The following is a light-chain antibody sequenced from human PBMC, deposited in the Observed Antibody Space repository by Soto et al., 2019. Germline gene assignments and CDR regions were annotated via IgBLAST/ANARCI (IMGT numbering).Light chain of an antibody. CDR3: QRYDTYSWT. J-gene: IGKJ1*01. CDR2: AAS. V-gene: IGKV1-5*03. Sequence: DIQLTQSPSTLSASVGDRITITCRARQSNSSWLAWYQQKPGKAPKLLIYAASGLASGVPSRFSGSVSGTEFTLTIRSLQPDDFATYYCQRYDTYSWTFGQVNKGEIK. CDR1: QSNSSW.